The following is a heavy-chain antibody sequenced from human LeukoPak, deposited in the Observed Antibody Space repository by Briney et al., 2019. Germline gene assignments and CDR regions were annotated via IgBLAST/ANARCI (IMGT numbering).Heavy chain of an antibody. CDR2: LNADGSVG. J-gene: IGHJ1*01. Sequence: PGGSLRLSCAASGFSFSTSWMNWVRQAPGKGLEWVANLNADGSVGRYVDSVKGRFSVSRDNVQNILYLQMNSLRVDDTGIYFCLAWASPTPYWGPGTPVAASS. D-gene: IGHD1-26*01. CDR3: LAWASPTPY. CDR1: GFSFSTSW. V-gene: IGHV3-7*02.